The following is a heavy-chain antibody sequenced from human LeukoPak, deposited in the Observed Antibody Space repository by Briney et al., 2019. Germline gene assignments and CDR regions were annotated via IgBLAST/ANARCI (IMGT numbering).Heavy chain of an antibody. D-gene: IGHD3-3*01. Sequence: SETLSLTCTVSGGSISSSSYYWGWIRQPPGTGLGWIGSIYYSGSTYYNPSLKSRVTISVDTSKNQFSLKLSSVTAADTAVYYCARREPPYDFWSGYRGSTFDYWGQGTLVTVSS. CDR2: IYYSGST. CDR1: GGSISSSSYY. J-gene: IGHJ4*02. CDR3: ARREPPYDFWSGYRGSTFDY. V-gene: IGHV4-39*01.